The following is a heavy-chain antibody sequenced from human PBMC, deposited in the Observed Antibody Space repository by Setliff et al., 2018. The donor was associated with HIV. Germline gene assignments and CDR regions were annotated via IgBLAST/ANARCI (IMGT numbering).Heavy chain of an antibody. CDR1: GYSINSGYY. CDR3: ARVGYYDSSFDY. J-gene: IGHJ4*02. D-gene: IGHD3-22*01. V-gene: IGHV4-38-2*01. CDR2: IYYSGST. Sequence: SETLSLTCAVSGYSINSGYYRGWIRQPPGKGLEWIGTIYYSGSTYYNPSLKSRITISVDRSKNQFSLKLNSVTAADTAVYYCARVGYYDSSFDYWGQGTLVTVSS.